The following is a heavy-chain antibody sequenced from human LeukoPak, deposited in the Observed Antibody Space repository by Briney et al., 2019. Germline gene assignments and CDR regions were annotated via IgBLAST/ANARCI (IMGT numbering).Heavy chain of an antibody. CDR3: ASGSVCSGYPDDYYYMDV. CDR1: GFTFIDYY. Sequence: GGSLRLSCAASGFTFIDYYMSWIRQAPGKGLEWVSYISSSGSTIYYADSVKGRFTISRDNAKNSLYLQMNSLRAEDTAVYYCASGSVCSGYPDDYYYMDVWGKGTTVTVSS. CDR2: ISSSGSTI. D-gene: IGHD3-3*01. V-gene: IGHV3-11*01. J-gene: IGHJ6*03.